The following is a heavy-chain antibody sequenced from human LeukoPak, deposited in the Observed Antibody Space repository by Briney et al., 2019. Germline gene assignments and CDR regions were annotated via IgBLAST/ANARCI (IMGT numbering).Heavy chain of an antibody. D-gene: IGHD3-10*01. J-gene: IGHJ4*02. V-gene: IGHV1-8*01. Sequence: ASVKVSCKASGYTFTSYDINGVRQATGQGLEWMGWMNPNSGNTGYAQKLQGRVTMTRDTSTSTVYMEMSSLRSEDTAVYYCARDSTTWGSGSYNPAEELDYFDYWGQGTLVTVSS. CDR2: MNPNSGNT. CDR1: GYTFTSYD. CDR3: ARDSTTWGSGSYNPAEELDYFDY.